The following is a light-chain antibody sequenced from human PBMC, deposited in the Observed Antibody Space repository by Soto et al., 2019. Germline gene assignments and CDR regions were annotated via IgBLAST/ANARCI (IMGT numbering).Light chain of an antibody. CDR1: NSNIGVYP. J-gene: IGLJ2*01. CDR3: ATWDSSLTGEV. V-gene: IGLV1-51*01. Sequence: QSVLTQPPSASGTPGQRVTISCSGSNSNIGVYPVHWYQRLPGTAPKLLIYDSNKRPSGIPDRFSGSKSGTSATLDITGLQTGDEADYYCATWDSSLTGEVFGGGTKLTVL. CDR2: DSN.